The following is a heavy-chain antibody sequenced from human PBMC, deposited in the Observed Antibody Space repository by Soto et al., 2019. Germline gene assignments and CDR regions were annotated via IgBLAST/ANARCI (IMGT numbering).Heavy chain of an antibody. D-gene: IGHD2-2*02. V-gene: IGHV5-51*01. CDR1: GYSFTTYW. J-gene: IGHJ4*02. CDR2: IYPGDSDT. Sequence: LKISCKGSGYSFTTYWIGWVRQMPGKGLEWMGIIYPGDSDTRYSPSFQGQVTISADKSISTAYLQWSSLKASDTAMYYCATGGYCSSTSCYNFFDYWGQGTLVTVSS. CDR3: ATGGYCSSTSCYNFFDY.